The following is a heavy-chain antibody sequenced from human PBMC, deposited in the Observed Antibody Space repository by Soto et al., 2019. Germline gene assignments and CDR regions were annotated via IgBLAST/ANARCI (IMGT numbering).Heavy chain of an antibody. CDR2: ISSETNGI. D-gene: IGHD3-22*01. CDR1: GFTFRTYS. CDR3: ARDMKYYDTSGYFDY. J-gene: IGHJ4*02. V-gene: IGHV3-48*02. Sequence: PGGSLRLSCAASGFTFRTYSMNWVRQAPGKGLEWISYISSETNGIDYADSVKGRFTISRDNAKNSLYLQMSSLRDEDTAVYYCARDMKYYDTSGYFDYWGQGTVVTAPQ.